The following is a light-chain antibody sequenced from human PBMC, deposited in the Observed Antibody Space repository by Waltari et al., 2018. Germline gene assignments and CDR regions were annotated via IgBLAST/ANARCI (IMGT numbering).Light chain of an antibody. J-gene: IGKJ4*01. Sequence: DIQMTQSPSSLSASLGDRVTITCRASQSITNFLNWYQQRPGKAPKLLIYAASILQSGVPSKFSGSGSGTDFTLTISSLQPEDFATYYCQQSYNTPLTFGGGTKVEIK. CDR2: AAS. CDR3: QQSYNTPLT. CDR1: QSITNF. V-gene: IGKV1-39*01.